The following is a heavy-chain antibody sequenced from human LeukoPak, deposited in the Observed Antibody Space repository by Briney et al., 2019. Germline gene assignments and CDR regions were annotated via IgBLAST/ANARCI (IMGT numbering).Heavy chain of an antibody. CDR1: GYTFTGYY. CDR2: INPNSGGT. V-gene: IGHV1-2*02. D-gene: IGHD4-17*01. CDR3: APTAGHEYGDYLYYFDY. J-gene: IGHJ4*02. Sequence: ASVKVSCKASGYTFTGYYMHWVRQAPGQGLEWMGWINPNSGGTNYAQKFQGRVTMTRGTSISTAYMELSSLRSDDTAVYYCAPTAGHEYGDYLYYFDYWGQGTLVTVSS.